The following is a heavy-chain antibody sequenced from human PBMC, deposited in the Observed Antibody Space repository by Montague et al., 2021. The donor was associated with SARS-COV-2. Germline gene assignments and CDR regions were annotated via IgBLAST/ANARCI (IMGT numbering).Heavy chain of an antibody. CDR1: GFTFNTYG. CDR3: AKQRGTITTTFDY. CDR2: ISGSGGT. Sequence: SLRLSCAAPGFTFNTYGMSWVRQAPGQGLEWVSCISGSGGTYYAGSVKGRFAISRDTSNNTLYLQMNSLRAEDTAIYYCAKQRGTITTTFDYWGQGSLVTVSS. J-gene: IGHJ4*02. D-gene: IGHD1-1*01. V-gene: IGHV3-23*01.